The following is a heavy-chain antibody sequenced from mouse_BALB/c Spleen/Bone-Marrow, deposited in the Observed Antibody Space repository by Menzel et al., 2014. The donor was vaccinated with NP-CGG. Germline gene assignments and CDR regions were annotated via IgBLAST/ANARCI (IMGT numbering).Heavy chain of an antibody. CDR3: ARDDYYAMDY. Sequence: DVMLVESGGGLVQPGGSLRLSCATSGFTFTDYYMSWVRQPPGKALEWLGFIRNKANGYTTEYSASVKGRFTISRDNPQSILYLQMNTLRAEDSATYYCARDDYYAMDYWGQGTSVTVSS. J-gene: IGHJ4*01. V-gene: IGHV7-3*02. CDR2: IRNKANGYTT. CDR1: GFTFTDYY.